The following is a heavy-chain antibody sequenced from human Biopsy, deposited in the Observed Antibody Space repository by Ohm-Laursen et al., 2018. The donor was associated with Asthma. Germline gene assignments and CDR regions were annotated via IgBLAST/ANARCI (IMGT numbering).Heavy chain of an antibody. Sequence: SLRLSCAASGFSFDDCAMHWVRQAPGKGPEWVSSISWNSGNIDYAVSVKGRFTISRDNAKNSLYLQMQSLRPEDTAFYCCAKSADYYDSTDYLDLWGRGTLVTVSS. V-gene: IGHV3-9*01. J-gene: IGHJ4*01. CDR1: GFSFDDCA. CDR2: ISWNSGNI. CDR3: AKSADYYDSTDYLDL. D-gene: IGHD3-22*01.